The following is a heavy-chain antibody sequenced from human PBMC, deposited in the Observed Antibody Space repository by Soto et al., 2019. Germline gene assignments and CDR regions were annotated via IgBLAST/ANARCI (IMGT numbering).Heavy chain of an antibody. Sequence: GGSLRLSCAASGFTFSSYSMNWVRQAPGKGLEWVSSISSSSSYIYYADSVKGRFTISRDNAKNSLYLQMNSLRAEDTAVYYCATIITGTSDLDYWGQGTLVTVSS. D-gene: IGHD1-7*01. CDR2: ISSSSSYI. J-gene: IGHJ4*02. CDR1: GFTFSSYS. V-gene: IGHV3-21*01. CDR3: ATIITGTSDLDY.